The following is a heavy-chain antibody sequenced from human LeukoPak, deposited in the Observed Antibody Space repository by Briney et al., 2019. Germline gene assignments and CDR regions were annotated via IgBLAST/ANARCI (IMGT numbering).Heavy chain of an antibody. CDR3: TTESSGSLPY. J-gene: IGHJ4*02. CDR2: IKNKADRGEI. D-gene: IGHD1-26*01. CDR1: GFIFSDTY. Sequence: SRGSLRLSCAASGFIFSDTYINWVRQIPGTGLEWVGLIKNKADRGEIEYAAPVKDRFTISRDDSKNTVYLQMSSLKTEDTAVYYCTTESSGSLPYWGQGTLVTVSS. V-gene: IGHV3-15*07.